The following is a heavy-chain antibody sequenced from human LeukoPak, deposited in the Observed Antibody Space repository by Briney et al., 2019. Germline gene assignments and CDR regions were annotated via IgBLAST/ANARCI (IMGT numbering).Heavy chain of an antibody. CDR2: INPNSGVT. D-gene: IGHD1-7*01. Sequence: ASVKVSCKASGYTFIDYFIHWMPQTPGQGLEWLGWINPNSGVTRYAQKFQDRVTMTRDTAAYMELSSLKSDDTAVYYCVRAVSGTLGGAFDIWGQGTAVTVSS. CDR1: GYTFIDYF. CDR3: VRAVSGTLGGAFDI. J-gene: IGHJ3*02. V-gene: IGHV1-2*02.